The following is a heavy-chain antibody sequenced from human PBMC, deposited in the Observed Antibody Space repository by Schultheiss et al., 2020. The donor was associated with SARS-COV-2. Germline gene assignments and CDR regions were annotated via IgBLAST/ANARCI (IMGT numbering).Heavy chain of an antibody. Sequence: GGSLRLSCAASGFTFSSYSMNWVRQAPGKGLEWVSSISSSSSYIYYADSVKGRFTISRDNAKNTLYLQMNSLRAEDTAVYYCASTERTKSSFDYWGQGTLVTVSS. CDR1: GFTFSSYS. V-gene: IGHV3-21*01. J-gene: IGHJ4*02. CDR2: ISSSSSYI. D-gene: IGHD4-11*01. CDR3: ASTERTKSSFDY.